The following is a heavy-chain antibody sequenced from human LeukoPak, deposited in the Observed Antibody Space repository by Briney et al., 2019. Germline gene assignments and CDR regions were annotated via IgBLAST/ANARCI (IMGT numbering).Heavy chain of an antibody. D-gene: IGHD2-2*01. J-gene: IGHJ5*02. V-gene: IGHV4-4*02. Sequence: SGTLSLTRAVSGGSISSSNWWSWVRQPPGKGLEWIGEIYHSGSTNYNPSLKSRVTISVDKSKNQFSLKLSSVTAADTAVYYCAREYCSSTSYYEGDWFDPWGQGTLVTVSS. CDR1: GGSISSSNW. CDR2: IYHSGST. CDR3: AREYCSSTSYYEGDWFDP.